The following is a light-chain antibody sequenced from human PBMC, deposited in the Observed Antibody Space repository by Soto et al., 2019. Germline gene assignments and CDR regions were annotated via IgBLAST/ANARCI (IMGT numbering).Light chain of an antibody. CDR2: DAS. V-gene: IGKV3-11*01. Sequence: EIVLTQSPGTLSLSPGERATLSCRASQSFSSAYVAWYQQKPGQAPRLLIYDASNRATGIPARFSGSGSGTDFTLTISSLEPEDFAVYYCQQRSNWLITFGQGTRLEIK. J-gene: IGKJ5*01. CDR1: QSFSSAY. CDR3: QQRSNWLIT.